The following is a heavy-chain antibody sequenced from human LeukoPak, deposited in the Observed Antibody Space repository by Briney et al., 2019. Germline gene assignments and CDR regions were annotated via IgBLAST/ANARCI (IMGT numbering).Heavy chain of an antibody. CDR3: AKQGALRQDYYMDV. J-gene: IGHJ6*03. Sequence: SSVHVSCQASGASFSKYAIRWLRQAPGQGLEWMGRIIPIFGTPNYAQRFQGRVTITADIVSSTAYMEVNKLTSENTGVYFCAKQGALRQDYYMDVWGNGTTVTVSS. CDR1: GASFSKYA. CDR2: IIPIFGTP. V-gene: IGHV1-69*06.